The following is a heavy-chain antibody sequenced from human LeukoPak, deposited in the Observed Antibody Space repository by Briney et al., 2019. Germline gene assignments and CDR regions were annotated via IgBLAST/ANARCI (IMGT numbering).Heavy chain of an antibody. D-gene: IGHD3-22*01. Sequence: GGSLRLSCAASGFTVSSNYMSWVRQAPGKGLEWVSVIYSGGSTYYADSVKGRFTISRDNSKNTLYLQMNSLRAEDTAVYYCTTGNYYDSSGYPLGAFDIWGQGTMVTVSS. CDR1: GFTVSSNY. J-gene: IGHJ3*02. V-gene: IGHV3-53*01. CDR3: TTGNYYDSSGYPLGAFDI. CDR2: IYSGGST.